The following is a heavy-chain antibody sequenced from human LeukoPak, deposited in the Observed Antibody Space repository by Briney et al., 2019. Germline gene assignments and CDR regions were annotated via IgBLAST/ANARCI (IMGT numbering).Heavy chain of an antibody. V-gene: IGHV1-18*01. D-gene: IGHD6-13*01. CDR3: ERISGYSSSWYWANFDY. Sequence: ASVTVSFTASGYTFTIYGICWVRQAPGQGLEWVGWISAYNGNTNYSQKLQGRGTMTTDTSTRTAFMELRRLSSDDAAVYSGERISGYSSSWYWANFDYWGQGTLVTASS. CDR2: ISAYNGNT. J-gene: IGHJ4*02. CDR1: GYTFTIYG.